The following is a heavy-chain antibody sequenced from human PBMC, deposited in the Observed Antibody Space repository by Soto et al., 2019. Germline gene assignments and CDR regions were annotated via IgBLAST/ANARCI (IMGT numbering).Heavy chain of an antibody. Sequence: GASVKVSCKASGGTFSSYAISWVRQAPGQGLEWMGGIIPIFGTANYAQKFQGRVTITADESTSTAYMELSSLRSEDTAVYYCARSRDGYNYGYYYYGMDVWGQGTTVTVSS. J-gene: IGHJ6*02. V-gene: IGHV1-69*13. CDR2: IIPIFGTA. CDR1: GGTFSSYA. D-gene: IGHD5-12*01. CDR3: ARSRDGYNYGYYYYGMDV.